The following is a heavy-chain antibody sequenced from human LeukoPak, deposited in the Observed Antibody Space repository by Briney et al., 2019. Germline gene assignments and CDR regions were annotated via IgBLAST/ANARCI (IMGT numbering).Heavy chain of an antibody. J-gene: IGHJ4*02. V-gene: IGHV3-7*01. CDR2: IKQDGSEK. CDR3: ARDLNWETY. Sequence: GGSLRLSCAASGFTFSTYYMSWVRQAPGTGLEWVANIKQDGSEKYYVDSVKGRFTISRDNAKNSLYLQMNSLRAEDTAVYYCARDLNWETYRGQGTLVSVSS. D-gene: IGHD7-27*01. CDR1: GFTFSTYY.